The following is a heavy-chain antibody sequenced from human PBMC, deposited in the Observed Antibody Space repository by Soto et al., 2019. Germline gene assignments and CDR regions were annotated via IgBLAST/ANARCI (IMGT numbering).Heavy chain of an antibody. D-gene: IGHD6-19*01. Sequence: PSETLSLTCAASGGTIIRTSYCWAWIRQPPGKGLEWIGSICYTGSTYYNPSFKSRVTISIDSSKSQLSLMLSSVTAACTAPNYCARPGDSGWYYSDYWGQGILVTVSS. CDR2: ICYTGST. CDR3: ARPGDSGWYYSDY. CDR1: GGTIIRTSYC. V-gene: IGHV4-39*01. J-gene: IGHJ4*02.